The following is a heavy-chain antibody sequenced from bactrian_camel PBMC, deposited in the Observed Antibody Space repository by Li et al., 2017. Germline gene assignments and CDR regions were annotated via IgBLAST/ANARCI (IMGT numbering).Heavy chain of an antibody. CDR1: GFALNEYW. CDR3: VRDFPLRGSWHLSIWF. CDR2: ISGGGGTT. D-gene: IGHD6*01. J-gene: IGHJ6*01. Sequence: QVQLVESGGGLVQPGGSLRLSCGASGFALNEYWMNWVRQATGKGLEWVSSISGGGGTTYYSESVKGRFTISRDNAGNTLYLQMNRLKPEDAAVYYCVRDFPLRGSWHLSIWFLGPGDPGHRL. V-gene: IGHV3S25*01.